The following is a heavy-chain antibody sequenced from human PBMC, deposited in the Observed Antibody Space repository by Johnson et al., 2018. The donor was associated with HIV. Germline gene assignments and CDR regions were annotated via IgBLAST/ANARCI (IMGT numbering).Heavy chain of an antibody. CDR1: GFIFSDYA. J-gene: IGHJ3*02. V-gene: IGHV3-33*06. Sequence: QMLLVESGGGVVQPGRSLRLSCAASGFIFSDYAMHWVRQAPGKGLEWVAVIWDDGSKNYYVDSVKGRFTISRDNSKNTLYLQMNSLRAEDTAIYYCAKDEEGDYGDLGAFNIWGQGTMVTVSS. CDR3: AKDEEGDYGDLGAFNI. D-gene: IGHD4-17*01. CDR2: IWDDGSKN.